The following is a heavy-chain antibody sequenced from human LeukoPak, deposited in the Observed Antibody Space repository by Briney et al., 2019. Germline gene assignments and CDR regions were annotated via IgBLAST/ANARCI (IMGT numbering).Heavy chain of an antibody. D-gene: IGHD3-22*01. J-gene: IGHJ5*02. CDR2: ISYSGST. CDR1: GGSISNYY. Sequence: SETLSLTCTVSGGSISNYYWSWIRQPPGKGLEWIGYISYSGSTNYNPSLRSRVTISVDTSKNQFSLKLSSVTAADTAVYYCARVTMIVVVNWFDPWGQGTLVTVSS. V-gene: IGHV4-59*12. CDR3: ARVTMIVVVNWFDP.